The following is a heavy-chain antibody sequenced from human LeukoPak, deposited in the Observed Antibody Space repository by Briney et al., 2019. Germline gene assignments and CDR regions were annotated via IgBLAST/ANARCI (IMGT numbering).Heavy chain of an antibody. J-gene: IGHJ3*02. CDR2: INPGNGYT. Sequence: ASVNVSCTASGYTFSSYALHWVRQPPGQRLECMGWINPGNGYTEYSQKFQGRVTMTRDTSANTAYMELSSLRSEDTAVYYCTRDQVVRGVISAFDIWGQGTMVTISS. V-gene: IGHV1-3*01. CDR3: TRDQVVRGVISAFDI. D-gene: IGHD3-10*01. CDR1: GYTFSSYA.